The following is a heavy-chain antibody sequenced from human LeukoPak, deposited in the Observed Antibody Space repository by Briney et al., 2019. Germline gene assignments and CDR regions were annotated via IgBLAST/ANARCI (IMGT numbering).Heavy chain of an antibody. CDR3: ARCTTGRTFGSLREIKRSREIDY. V-gene: IGHV3-53*01. CDR2: IYSDNT. CDR1: GFTVSSNS. D-gene: IGHD1-1*01. J-gene: IGHJ4*02. Sequence: PGGSLRLSCTVSGFTVSSNSMSWVRQAPGKGLEWVSFIYSDNTHYSDSVKGRFTISRDNSKKTLYLQMNSLRVEDTAVYYCARCTTGRTFGSLREIKRSREIDYWGQGTLVTVSS.